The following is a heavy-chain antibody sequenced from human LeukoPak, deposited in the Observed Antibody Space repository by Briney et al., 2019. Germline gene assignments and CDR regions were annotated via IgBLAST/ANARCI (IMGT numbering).Heavy chain of an antibody. D-gene: IGHD1-26*01. V-gene: IGHV4-39*07. CDR1: GGSISSSSYY. Sequence: SETLSLTCTVSGGSISSSSYYWGWIRQPPGKGLEWIGSIYYSGSTYYNPSLKSRVTISVDTSKNQFSLKLSSVTAADTAVYYCARGQSMGATTLDYWGQGTLVTVSS. CDR3: ARGQSMGATTLDY. J-gene: IGHJ4*02. CDR2: IYYSGST.